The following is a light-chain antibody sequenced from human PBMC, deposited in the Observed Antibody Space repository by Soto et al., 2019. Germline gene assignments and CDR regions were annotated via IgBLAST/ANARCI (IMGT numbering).Light chain of an antibody. CDR2: SAS. V-gene: IGKV1-9*01. Sequence: DIQLTQSPSFLSASEGDRVTIPCRASKDIHVFLAWYQHKPGKAPRLLFDSASTLQSGVPARFSGRRSGTEFTLTINSLQPEDIATYDCQEFNNYPLTFGPGTKVDI. CDR3: QEFNNYPLT. CDR1: KDIHVF. J-gene: IGKJ3*01.